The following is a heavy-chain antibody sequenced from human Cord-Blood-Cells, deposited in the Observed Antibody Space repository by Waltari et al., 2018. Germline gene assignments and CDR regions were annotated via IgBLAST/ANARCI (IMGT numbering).Heavy chain of an antibody. CDR1: GGTFSSYA. J-gene: IGHJ4*02. CDR3: ARGGSPSYSGSFDY. Sequence: QVQLVQSGAEVKKPGSSVKVSCKASGGTFSSYAISWVAQAPGQGLEWMEGCIPIFGTANYAQKFQGRGTITADESTSTAYMELSSLRSEDTAVYYCARGGSPSYSGSFDYWGQGTLVTVSS. CDR2: CIPIFGTA. V-gene: IGHV1-69*01. D-gene: IGHD1-26*01.